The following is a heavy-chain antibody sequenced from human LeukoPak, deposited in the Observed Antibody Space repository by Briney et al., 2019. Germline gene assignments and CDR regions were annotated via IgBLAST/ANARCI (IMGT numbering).Heavy chain of an antibody. V-gene: IGHV4-59*01. Sequence: ASETLSLTCTASGGSISSYYWSWIRQPPGKGLEWIGYIYYSGSTNYNPSLKSRVTISVDTSKNQFSLKLSSVTAADTAVYYCAREYYDHSNDAFDIWGQGTMVTVSS. CDR1: GGSISSYY. D-gene: IGHD3-3*01. J-gene: IGHJ3*02. CDR3: AREYYDHSNDAFDI. CDR2: IYYSGST.